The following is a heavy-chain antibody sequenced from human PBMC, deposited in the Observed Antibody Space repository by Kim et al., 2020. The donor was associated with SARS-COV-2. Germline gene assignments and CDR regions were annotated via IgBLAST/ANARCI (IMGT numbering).Heavy chain of an antibody. CDR3: AREVDCSGGSCYYNWFDP. Sequence: TLSLTCTVSGGSISSGGYYWSWIRQHPGKGLEWIGYIYYSGSTYYNPSLKSRVTISVDTSKNQFSLKLSSVTASDTAMYYCAREVDCSGGSCYYNWFDPWGQGTLVTVSS. CDR2: IYYSGST. CDR1: GGSISSGGYY. V-gene: IGHV4-31*03. D-gene: IGHD2-15*01. J-gene: IGHJ5*02.